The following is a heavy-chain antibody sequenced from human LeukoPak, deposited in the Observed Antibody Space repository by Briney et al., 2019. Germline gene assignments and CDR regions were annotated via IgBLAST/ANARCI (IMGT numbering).Heavy chain of an antibody. CDR3: ARDLGYCSSTSCPTFDP. CDR1: GYTFTSYA. V-gene: IGHV7-4-1*02. Sequence: ASVKVSCKASGYTFTSYAMNWVRQAPGQGLEWMGWINTNTGNPTYAQGFTGRFVFSLDTSVTTAYLQISSLKDDDTAVYYCARDLGYCSSTSCPTFDPWGQGTLVTVSS. CDR2: INTNTGNP. D-gene: IGHD2-2*01. J-gene: IGHJ5*02.